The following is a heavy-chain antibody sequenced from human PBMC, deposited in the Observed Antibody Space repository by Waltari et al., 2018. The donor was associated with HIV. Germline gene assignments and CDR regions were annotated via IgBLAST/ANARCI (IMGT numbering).Heavy chain of an antibody. J-gene: IGHJ6*02. CDR1: GGTFSSYA. CDR3: ARVANYYGSGSYYYGMDV. Sequence: QVQLVQSGAEVKKPGSSVKVSCKASGGTFSSYAISWVRQAPGQGLEWMGRIIPILGIANYAQKFQGRVTITADKSTSTAYMELSSLRSEDTAVYYCARVANYYGSGSYYYGMDVWGQGTTVTVSS. V-gene: IGHV1-69*04. D-gene: IGHD3-10*01. CDR2: IIPILGIA.